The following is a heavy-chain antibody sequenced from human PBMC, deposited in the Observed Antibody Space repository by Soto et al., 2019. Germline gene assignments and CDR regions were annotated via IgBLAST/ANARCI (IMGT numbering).Heavy chain of an antibody. V-gene: IGHV4-61*01. D-gene: IGHD3-22*01. CDR2: IYYSGST. J-gene: IGHJ4*02. Sequence: LLTRSRTDPPAGCSLRGSSGYLGMGPNPTGKGLEWIGYIYYSGSTNYNPSLKSRVTISVDTSKNQFSLKLSSVTAADTAVYYCARTVRYYDSSGYYPLWAQRPRVNASS. CDR3: ARTVRYYDSSGYYPL. CDR1: GCSLRGSSGY.